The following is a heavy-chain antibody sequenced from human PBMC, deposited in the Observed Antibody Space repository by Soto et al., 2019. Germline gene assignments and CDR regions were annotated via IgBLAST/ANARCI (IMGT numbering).Heavy chain of an antibody. Sequence: LRLSCVVSGDSFDTYVINWVRQAPGKGLEWVSAVTGSGVTTWYAESIKGRFTISRDNSKNTVFLQMNSLTAEDTALYYCTKSQSGSYFAAFDIWGQGTMVTVSS. D-gene: IGHD1-26*01. J-gene: IGHJ3*02. CDR2: VTGSGVTT. CDR1: GDSFDTYV. CDR3: TKSQSGSYFAAFDI. V-gene: IGHV3-23*01.